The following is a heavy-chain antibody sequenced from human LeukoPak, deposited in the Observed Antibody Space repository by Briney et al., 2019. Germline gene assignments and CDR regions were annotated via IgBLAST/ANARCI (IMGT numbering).Heavy chain of an antibody. Sequence: SETLSLTCTVSGGSISSYYWSWIRQPPGKGLEWIGYISYSGSTNFNPSLKSRVTISVDTSKNQFSLKLSSVTAADTAVYYCASLGYSYGRGWFDPWGQGTLVTVSA. CDR2: ISYSGST. J-gene: IGHJ5*02. V-gene: IGHV4-59*01. CDR1: GGSISSYY. CDR3: ASLGYSYGRGWFDP. D-gene: IGHD5-18*01.